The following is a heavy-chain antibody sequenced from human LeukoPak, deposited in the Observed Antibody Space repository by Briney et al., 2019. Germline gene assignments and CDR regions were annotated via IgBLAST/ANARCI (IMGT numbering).Heavy chain of an antibody. CDR3: ARIDDRTVGDY. J-gene: IGHJ4*02. CDR1: GGSFSGYY. CDR2: INHSGST. Sequence: SETLSLTCAVYGGSFSGYYWSWIRQPPGNWLEWIGEINHSGSTNYNPSLKSRVTISVDTSKNQFSLKLSSVTAADTAVYYCARIDDRTVGDYWGQGTLVTVSS. D-gene: IGHD3-22*01. V-gene: IGHV4-34*01.